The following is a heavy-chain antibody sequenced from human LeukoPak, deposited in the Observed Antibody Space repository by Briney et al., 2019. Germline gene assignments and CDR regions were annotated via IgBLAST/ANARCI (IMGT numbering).Heavy chain of an antibody. V-gene: IGHV3-15*01. Sequence: GGSLRLSCAASGFTFTNAWMNWVRQAPGKGLQWVGRIKTKTEGGTTDYAAPVKGRFTISRDDSKNTVYLQMNSLKTEDTAVYYCASYGSGSHDYWGQGSLVTVSS. CDR3: ASYGSGSHDY. D-gene: IGHD3-10*01. J-gene: IGHJ4*02. CDR1: GFTFTNAW. CDR2: IKTKTEGGTT.